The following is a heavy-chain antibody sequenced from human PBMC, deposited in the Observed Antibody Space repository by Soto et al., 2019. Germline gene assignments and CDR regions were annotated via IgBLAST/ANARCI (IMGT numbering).Heavy chain of an antibody. D-gene: IGHD6-13*01. V-gene: IGHV3-74*01. CDR1: GFTFSNYW. J-gene: IGHJ5*02. CDR2: INSDGSST. CDR3: ARGRIAAAGRWFDP. Sequence: GVPLRLSCAASGFTFSNYWMHWVRQAPGKGLVWVSHINSDGSSTTYADSVKGRFTISRDNAKNTLYLQMNSLRAEDTAVYYCARGRIAAAGRWFDPWGQGT.